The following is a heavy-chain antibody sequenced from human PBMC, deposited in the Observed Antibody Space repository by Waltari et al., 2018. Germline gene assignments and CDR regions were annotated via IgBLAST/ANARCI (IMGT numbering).Heavy chain of an antibody. CDR3: ARESKYCSSTSCAQNAFDI. J-gene: IGHJ3*02. D-gene: IGHD2-2*01. CDR1: GYSISRGYY. V-gene: IGHV4-38-2*02. CDR2: IYHSGST. Sequence: QVQLQESGPGLVKPSETLSLTCAVSGYSISRGYYWGWIRRPPGKGLEWIGSIYHSGSTYYNPSLKSRVTISVDTSKNQFSLKLSSVTAADTAVYYCARESKYCSSTSCAQNAFDIWGQGTMVTVSS.